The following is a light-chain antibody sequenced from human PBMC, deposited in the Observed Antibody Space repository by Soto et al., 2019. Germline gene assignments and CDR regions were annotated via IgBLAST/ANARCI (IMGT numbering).Light chain of an antibody. Sequence: DIPMTQSPSSLSASVGDRVTITCRANQSVSDSLNWYQQKPGKVPKLLIYAASSLRSGVPSRISGSGSGTDFTLTISSLHPEDFATYYCHQSYSTPQTFGQGTKVETK. CDR1: QSVSDS. CDR3: HQSYSTPQT. J-gene: IGKJ1*01. CDR2: AAS. V-gene: IGKV1-39*01.